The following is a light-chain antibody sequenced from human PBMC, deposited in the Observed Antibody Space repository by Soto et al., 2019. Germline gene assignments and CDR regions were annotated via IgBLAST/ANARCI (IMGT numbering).Light chain of an antibody. CDR2: DTS. V-gene: IGKV3-11*01. J-gene: IGKJ4*01. CDR1: QSVNNY. CDR3: QLRSNWLLT. Sequence: EIVLTQSPATLSLSPGERATLSCRASQSVNNYLAWYQQKPGQAPRLLIYDTSNRATGIPARFSGSGSGTDFPLTISSLEPEDFAVYYCQLRSNWLLTFGGGTKVEIK.